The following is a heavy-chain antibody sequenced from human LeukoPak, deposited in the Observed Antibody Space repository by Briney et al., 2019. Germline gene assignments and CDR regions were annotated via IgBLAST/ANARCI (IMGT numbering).Heavy chain of an antibody. Sequence: SETLSLTCTVSGGSISSYYWSWIRQPPGKGLEWIGYIYYSGGTNYNPSLKSRVTISVDTSKNQFSLKLSSVTAADTAVYYCARGTPYYDFWSGLAADYWGQGTLVTVSS. CDR2: IYYSGGT. D-gene: IGHD3-3*01. CDR3: ARGTPYYDFWSGLAADY. V-gene: IGHV4-59*01. CDR1: GGSISSYY. J-gene: IGHJ4*02.